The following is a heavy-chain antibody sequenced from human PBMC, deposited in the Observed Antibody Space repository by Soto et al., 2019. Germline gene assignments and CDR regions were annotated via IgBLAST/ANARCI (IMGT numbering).Heavy chain of an antibody. CDR2: ITYDGSNK. V-gene: IGHV3-30*18. Sequence: GGSLRLSCQSSGFNFDNYGMHWVRQAPGKGLEWVAVITYDGSNKYYADSVKGRFTISRDNSKNTLSLHLNTLKPEDTAVYHCAKDRVGGTFYTPLGFWGQGTLVTVSS. D-gene: IGHD1-7*01. J-gene: IGHJ4*02. CDR1: GFNFDNYG. CDR3: AKDRVGGTFYTPLGF.